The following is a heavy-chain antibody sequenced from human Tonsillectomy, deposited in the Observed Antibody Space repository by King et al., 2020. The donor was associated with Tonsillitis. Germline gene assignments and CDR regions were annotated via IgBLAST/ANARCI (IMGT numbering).Heavy chain of an antibody. Sequence: QLQESGPGLVKPSETLSLTCTVSGGSISDYFWSWIRQPPGKGLEWIGYIYYSGSTNYNPSLKSRVTISVDTSRNQFSLRLTSVSAADTAVYYCASGQGSGYYEWWAFDVWGQGTMVTVSS. CDR2: IYYSGST. CDR3: ASGQGSGYYEWWAFDV. V-gene: IGHV4-59*01. CDR1: GGSISDYF. J-gene: IGHJ3*01. D-gene: IGHD3-22*01.